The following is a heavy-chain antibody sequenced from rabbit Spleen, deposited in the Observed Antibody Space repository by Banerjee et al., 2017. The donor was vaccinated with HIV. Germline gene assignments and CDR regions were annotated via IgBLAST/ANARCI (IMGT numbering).Heavy chain of an antibody. D-gene: IGHD4-2*01. J-gene: IGHJ4*01. V-gene: IGHV1S43*01. Sequence: QEQLVESGGGLVKPGASLTLTCTASGIDLSSSYYMCWVRQAPGKGLEWIACIYTSSGSTWYASWVKGRFTISKTSSTVDLKMTSLTAADTATYFCARDLGGSSQKFNLWGPGTLVTVS. CDR3: ARDLGGSSQKFNL. CDR2: IYTSSGST. CDR1: GIDLSSSYY.